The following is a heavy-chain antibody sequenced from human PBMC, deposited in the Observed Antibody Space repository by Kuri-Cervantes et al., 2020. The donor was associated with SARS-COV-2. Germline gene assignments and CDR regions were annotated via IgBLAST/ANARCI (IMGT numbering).Heavy chain of an antibody. Sequence: ASVKVSCKASGYTFTSYAMHWVRQAPGQRLDWMGWSNAGNGNTEYSQKFQGRVTINRDTSARTAYMELSSLRSEDTSVYYCARASSSWYYDGFPDYWGQGTLVTVSS. CDR3: ARASSSWYYDGFPDY. CDR2: SNAGNGNT. J-gene: IGHJ4*02. CDR1: GYTFTSYA. V-gene: IGHV1-3*01. D-gene: IGHD6-13*01.